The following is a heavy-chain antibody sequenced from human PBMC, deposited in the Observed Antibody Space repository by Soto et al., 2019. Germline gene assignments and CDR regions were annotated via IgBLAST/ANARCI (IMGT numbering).Heavy chain of an antibody. V-gene: IGHV4-30-4*01. J-gene: IGHJ5*02. Sequence: QVQLQESGPGLVKPSQTLSLTCTVSGGSISSGDYYWSWIRQPPGKGLEWIGYIYYSGSTYYNPSLKRRVTLSVDTPKNQFSLNLSSVTAADTAMYYCARAGVATIYPGNNWFDPWGQGTLVTVSS. CDR3: ARAGVATIYPGNNWFDP. CDR2: IYYSGST. D-gene: IGHD5-12*01. CDR1: GGSISSGDYY.